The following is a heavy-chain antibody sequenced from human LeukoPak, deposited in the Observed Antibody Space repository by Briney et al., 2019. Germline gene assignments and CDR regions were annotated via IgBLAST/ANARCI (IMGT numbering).Heavy chain of an antibody. J-gene: IGHJ6*03. CDR3: AREGAPTSYYYYMDV. V-gene: IGHV4-59*01. D-gene: IGHD1-26*01. CDR1: GGSISSYY. CDR2: IYYSGST. Sequence: NPSETLSLTCTVSGGSISSYYWSWIRQTPGKGLEWIGYIYYSGSTNYNPSLKSRVTTSVDTSKNQFSLKLSSVTAADTAVYYCAREGAPTSYYYYMDVWGKGTTVTVSS.